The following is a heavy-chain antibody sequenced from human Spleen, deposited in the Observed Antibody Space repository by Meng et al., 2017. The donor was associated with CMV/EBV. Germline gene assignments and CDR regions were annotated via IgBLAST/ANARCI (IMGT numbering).Heavy chain of an antibody. CDR2: MSGSGGST. Sequence: GESLKISCAASGFTFSSYAMSWVRQAPGKGLEWVSAMSGSGGSTYYADSVKGRFTISRDNSKNTLYLQMNSLRAEDTAVYYCAKDIVVVMLHGYWGQGTLVTVSS. J-gene: IGHJ4*02. CDR1: GFTFSSYA. CDR3: AKDIVVVMLHGY. D-gene: IGHD3-22*01. V-gene: IGHV3-23*01.